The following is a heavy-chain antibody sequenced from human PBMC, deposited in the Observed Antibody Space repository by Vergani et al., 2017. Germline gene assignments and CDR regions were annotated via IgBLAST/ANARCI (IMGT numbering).Heavy chain of an antibody. V-gene: IGHV3-11*05. CDR3: ATPLVLRYFDRPPDKGWYFDL. Sequence: QVQLVESGGGLVKPGGSLRLSCAASGFTFSDYYMSWIRQAPGKGLEWVSYISSSSSYTNYADSVKGRFTISRGNAKNSLYLQMNSLRAEDTAVDYCATPLVLRYFDRPPDKGWYFDLWGRGTLVTVSS. CDR1: GFTFSDYY. J-gene: IGHJ2*01. D-gene: IGHD3-9*01. CDR2: ISSSSSYT.